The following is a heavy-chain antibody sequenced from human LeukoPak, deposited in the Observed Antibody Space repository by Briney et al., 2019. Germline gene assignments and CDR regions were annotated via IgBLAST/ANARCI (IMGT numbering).Heavy chain of an antibody. Sequence: GGSLRLSCAASGFTFSSYGMSWVRQTPGKGLEWVSVISGSGGSTYYADSVKGRFTISRDNSKNTLYLQMNSLRAEDTAVYYCAKVGVAATGGFHHWGQGTLVTVSS. CDR3: AKVGVAATGGFHH. V-gene: IGHV3-23*01. CDR2: ISGSGGST. J-gene: IGHJ1*01. D-gene: IGHD6-13*01. CDR1: GFTFSSYG.